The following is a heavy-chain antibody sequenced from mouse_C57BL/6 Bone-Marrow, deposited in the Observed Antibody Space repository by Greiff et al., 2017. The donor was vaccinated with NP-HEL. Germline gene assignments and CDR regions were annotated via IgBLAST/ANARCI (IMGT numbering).Heavy chain of an antibody. D-gene: IGHD2-3*01. CDR2: INYDGSST. Sequence: EVKLMESEGGLVQPGSSMKLSCTASGFTFSDYYMAWVRQVPEKGLEWVANINYDGSSTYYLDSLKSRFIISRDNAKNILYLQMSSLKSEDTATYYCARGGVYDGYFYFDYWGQGTTLTVSS. V-gene: IGHV5-16*01. CDR3: ARGGVYDGYFYFDY. CDR1: GFTFSDYY. J-gene: IGHJ2*01.